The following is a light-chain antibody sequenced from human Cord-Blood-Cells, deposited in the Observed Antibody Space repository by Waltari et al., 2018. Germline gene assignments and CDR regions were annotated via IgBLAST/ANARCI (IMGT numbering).Light chain of an antibody. Sequence: QSALTQPRSVSGSPGQSVTISCTGTSSYVRGYNYVSWYQQHPGKAPKLMLYDVSKRPSGVPDRFSGSKSGSTASLTISGLQAEDEADYYCCSYAGSYTWVFGGGTKLTVL. CDR2: DVS. J-gene: IGLJ3*02. V-gene: IGLV2-11*01. CDR1: SSYVRGYNY. CDR3: CSYAGSYTWV.